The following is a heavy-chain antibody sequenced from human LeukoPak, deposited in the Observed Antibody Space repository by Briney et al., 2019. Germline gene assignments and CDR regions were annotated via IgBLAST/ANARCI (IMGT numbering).Heavy chain of an antibody. CDR3: ASQTPRRLPIAVADYFDY. J-gene: IGHJ4*02. CDR2: VSTSGSYI. V-gene: IGHV3-21*01. Sequence: GGSLRLSCAVSGFTFGCYSMNWVRQAPGKGLEWVLFVSTSGSYIYYADSVKGRFTSSRDNAKNSLYLQMNSLRAEDTAVYYCASQTPRRLPIAVADYFDYWGQGTLVTVSS. CDR1: GFTFGCYS. D-gene: IGHD6-19*01.